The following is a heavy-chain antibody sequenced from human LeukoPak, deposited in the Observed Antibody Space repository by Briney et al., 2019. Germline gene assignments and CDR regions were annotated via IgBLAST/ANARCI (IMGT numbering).Heavy chain of an antibody. Sequence: SETLSLTCAVSRASISSPYYWAWIRQSPGKGLECIGRMFHTGSTYYNPSLKSRVTISLDTSQNQFSLKMSSVTAADTAVYYCASQISSRTLWFDPWGQGILVSVSS. V-gene: IGHV4-38-2*01. CDR2: MFHTGST. CDR1: RASISSPYY. D-gene: IGHD2-2*01. J-gene: IGHJ5*02. CDR3: ASQISSRTLWFDP.